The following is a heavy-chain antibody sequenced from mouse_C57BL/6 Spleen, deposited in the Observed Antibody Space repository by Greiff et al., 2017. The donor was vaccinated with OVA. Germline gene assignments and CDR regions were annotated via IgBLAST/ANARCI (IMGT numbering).Heavy chain of an antibody. Sequence: VQLKESGAELVRPGASVKLSCTASGFNIKDDYMHWVKQRPEQGLEWIGWIDPENGDTEYASKFQGKATITADTSSNTAYLQLSSLTSEDTAVYYCTKYFDVWGTGTTVTVAS. CDR3: TKYFDV. CDR1: GFNIKDDY. J-gene: IGHJ1*03. CDR2: IDPENGDT. V-gene: IGHV14-4*01.